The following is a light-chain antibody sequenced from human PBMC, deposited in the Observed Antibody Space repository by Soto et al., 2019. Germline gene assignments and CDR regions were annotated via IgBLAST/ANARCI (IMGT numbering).Light chain of an antibody. CDR1: EKIGRY. J-gene: IGKJ5*01. V-gene: IGKV1-39*01. CDR3: QQSYGTPIT. CDR2: AAS. Sequence: DIQMTQSPSTLSASVGDRVPITCRASEKIGRYLNWYQVKVGKAPKLLIYAASSLQSWVPSRFSGSESGTDFTLTINSLQPEDFATYYCQQSYGTPITFGQGTRLEIK.